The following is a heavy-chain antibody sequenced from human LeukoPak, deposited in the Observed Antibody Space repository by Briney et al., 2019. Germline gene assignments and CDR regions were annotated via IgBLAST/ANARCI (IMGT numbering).Heavy chain of an antibody. V-gene: IGHV3-23*01. Sequence: GGSLRLSCAASGFTFSTYSMNWVRQAPGKGLEWVSTITTSDGNTYYADSVKGRFTVSRDNSKNTLFLQMNSLRAEDTAVYYCAKDGGLWVSAHWGDSWGRGTLVTVSS. CDR1: GFTFSTYS. D-gene: IGHD7-27*01. CDR3: AKDGGLWVSAHWGDS. J-gene: IGHJ4*02. CDR2: ITTSDGNT.